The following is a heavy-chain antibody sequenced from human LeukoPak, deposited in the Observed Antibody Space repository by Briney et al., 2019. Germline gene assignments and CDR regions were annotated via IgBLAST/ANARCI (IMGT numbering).Heavy chain of an antibody. CDR1: GDSISSSSYY. CDR3: ARRYYDSSGYYYFDY. CDR2: IYYSGST. J-gene: IGHJ4*02. V-gene: IGHV4-39*01. Sequence: SETLSLTCTVSGDSISSSSYYWGWIRQPPGTGLEWLGSIYYSGSTYYNPSLKSRVTVSVDTSKNQFSLKLSSVTAADTAVYYCARRYYDSSGYYYFDYWGQGTLVTVSS. D-gene: IGHD3-22*01.